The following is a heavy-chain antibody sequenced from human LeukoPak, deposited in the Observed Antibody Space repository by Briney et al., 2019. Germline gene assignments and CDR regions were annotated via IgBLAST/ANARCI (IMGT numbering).Heavy chain of an antibody. CDR2: IYTSGST. CDR1: GGSISSYS. CDR3: ARHGSHRRDDYNLVFDS. D-gene: IGHD5-24*01. V-gene: IGHV4-4*07. Sequence: SETLSLTCTVSGGSISSYSSNWIRQPAGKGLEWIGRIYTSGSTNYNPSLKSRVTMSIDTSKNQFSLRLSSVTAADTAVYYCARHGSHRRDDYNLVFDSWGQGALVTVSS. J-gene: IGHJ4*02.